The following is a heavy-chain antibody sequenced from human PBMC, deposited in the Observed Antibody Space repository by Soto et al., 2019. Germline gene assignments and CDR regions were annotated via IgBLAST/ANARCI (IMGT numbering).Heavy chain of an antibody. Sequence: GGTNYAQKFQGWVTMTRDTSISTAYMELSRLRSDDTAVYYCARALDYDSSGYYYYYYGMDVWGQGTTVTVSS. CDR3: ARALDYDSSGYYYYYYGMDV. CDR2: GGT. D-gene: IGHD3-22*01. V-gene: IGHV1-2*04. J-gene: IGHJ6*02.